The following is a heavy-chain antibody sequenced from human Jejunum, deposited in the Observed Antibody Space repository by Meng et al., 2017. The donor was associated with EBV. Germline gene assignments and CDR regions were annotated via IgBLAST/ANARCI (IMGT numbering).Heavy chain of an antibody. Sequence: QVQLVESGGGVGQPGRSLGFSCAASGFSFSSYGMHWVRQAPGKGLEWVAFISSSGFNKDYSDSVKGRFTISRDTSKNTLYLQMNSLRAEDTAVYFCAKDRVATIFDSWGQGTLVTVSS. J-gene: IGHJ4*02. CDR2: ISSSGFNK. V-gene: IGHV3-30*18. CDR3: AKDRVATIFDS. CDR1: GFSFSSYG. D-gene: IGHD5-12*01.